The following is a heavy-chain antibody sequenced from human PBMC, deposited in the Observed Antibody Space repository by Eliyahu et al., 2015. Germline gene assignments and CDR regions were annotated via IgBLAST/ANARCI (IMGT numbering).Heavy chain of an antibody. J-gene: IGHJ6*02. CDR3: ARVVTVGAIYYGMDV. Sequence: VQLVESGXGLVKPGGSLXLSCAASGXTFXSYSMNWVRQAPGKGLEWVSSISSSSSYIYYADSVKGRFTISRDNAKNSLYLQMNSLRAEDTAVYYCARVVTVGAIYYGMDVWGQGTTVTVSS. V-gene: IGHV3-21*01. D-gene: IGHD1-26*01. CDR1: GXTFXSYS. CDR2: ISSSSSYI.